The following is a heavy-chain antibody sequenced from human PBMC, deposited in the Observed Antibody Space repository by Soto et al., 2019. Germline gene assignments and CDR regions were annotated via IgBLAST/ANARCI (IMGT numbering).Heavy chain of an antibody. D-gene: IGHD3-22*01. CDR3: ARGVYDSSGYYAEYFQH. V-gene: IGHV4-31*03. J-gene: IGHJ1*01. CDR1: GGSISSGGYY. Sequence: SETLSLTCTVSGGSISSGGYYWSWIRQHPGKGLEWIGYIYYSGSTYYNPSLKSRVTISVDTSKNQFSLKLSSVTAADTAVYYCARGVYDSSGYYAEYFQHWGQGTLVTVSS. CDR2: IYYSGST.